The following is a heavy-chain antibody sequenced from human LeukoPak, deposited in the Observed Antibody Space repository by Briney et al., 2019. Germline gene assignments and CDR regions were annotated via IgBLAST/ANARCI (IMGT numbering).Heavy chain of an antibody. Sequence: GGSLRLSCEASGFTFGNYATNWVRQAPGKGLEWVSTISGTGSSTYYADSAKGRFTISRDNSKDTLFLQLNSLTAADTAMYFCAKASVAIPQYCNSWGQGTLVTVSS. CDR2: ISGTGSST. CDR1: GFTFGNYA. CDR3: AKASVAIPQYCNS. J-gene: IGHJ5*02. D-gene: IGHD2-2*02. V-gene: IGHV3-23*01.